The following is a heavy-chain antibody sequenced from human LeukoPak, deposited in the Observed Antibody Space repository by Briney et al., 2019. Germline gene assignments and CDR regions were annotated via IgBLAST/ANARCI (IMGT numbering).Heavy chain of an antibody. D-gene: IGHD3-9*01. CDR1: GFTFSSYW. Sequence: PGGSLRLSCAASGFTFSSYWMSWVRQAPGKGLEWVANIKQDGSEKYYVDSVKGRFTISRDNAKNSLYLQMNSLRAEDTAVYYCARDSAYYDILTGYYYFDYWGQGTLVTVSS. CDR3: ARDSAYYDILTGYYYFDY. CDR2: IKQDGSEK. J-gene: IGHJ4*02. V-gene: IGHV3-7*01.